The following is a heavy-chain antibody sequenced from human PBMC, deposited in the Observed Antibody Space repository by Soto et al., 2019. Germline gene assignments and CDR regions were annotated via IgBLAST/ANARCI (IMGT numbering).Heavy chain of an antibody. V-gene: IGHV4-4*02. CDR1: GCSISSSNW. Sequence: XETLSLTCVLSGCSISSSNWSSWVGQPPVKGLEWIGEIYHSGSTNYNPSLKSRVTISVDKSKNQFSLKLSSVTAADTAVYYCASSIVVVPAASRYYYYGMDVWAQGNTVTVSS. CDR2: IYHSGST. D-gene: IGHD2-2*01. J-gene: IGHJ6*02. CDR3: ASSIVVVPAASRYYYYGMDV.